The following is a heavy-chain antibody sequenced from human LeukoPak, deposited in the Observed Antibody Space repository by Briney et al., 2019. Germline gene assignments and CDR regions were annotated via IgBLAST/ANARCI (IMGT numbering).Heavy chain of an antibody. CDR1: GGSISSSNW. CDR3: ASSIITYGGPTYFDY. V-gene: IGHV4-4*02. Sequence: PSETLSLTCTVSGGSISSSNWWSWVRQPPGKGLEWIGEIYHSGSTNYNPSLKSRVTISVDKSKNQFSLKLSSVTAADTAVYYCASSIITYGGPTYFDYWGQGTLVTVSS. D-gene: IGHD4-23*01. CDR2: IYHSGST. J-gene: IGHJ4*02.